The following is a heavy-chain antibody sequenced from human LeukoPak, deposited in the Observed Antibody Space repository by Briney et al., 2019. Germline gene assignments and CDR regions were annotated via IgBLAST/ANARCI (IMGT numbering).Heavy chain of an antibody. CDR2: ISSSGSTM. V-gene: IGHV3-48*03. J-gene: IGHJ4*02. CDR1: GFTFSSYE. CDR3: ASAFDFLFDC. Sequence: GGSLRLSCAASGFTFSSYEMNWVRQAPGRGLEWVSYISSSGSTMYYADSVKGRLTISRDNAKNALYLQMNSLRAEDTALYYCASAFDFLFDCWGQGTLVTVSS. D-gene: IGHD2/OR15-2a*01.